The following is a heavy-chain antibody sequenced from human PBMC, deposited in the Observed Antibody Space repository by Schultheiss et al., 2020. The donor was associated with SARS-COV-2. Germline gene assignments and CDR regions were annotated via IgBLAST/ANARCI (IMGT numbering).Heavy chain of an antibody. Sequence: SQTLSLTCTVSSGSVSRGSYHWSWIRQHPGKGLEWIGYIYYSGSTYYNPSLKSRVTISVDKSKNQCSLDLSYVTAADTAVYYCARDAVAAEGMEDFDYWGQGTLVTVSS. J-gene: IGHJ4*02. CDR3: ARDAVAAEGMEDFDY. V-gene: IGHV4-31*03. D-gene: IGHD6-19*01. CDR2: IYYSGST. CDR1: SGSVSRGSYH.